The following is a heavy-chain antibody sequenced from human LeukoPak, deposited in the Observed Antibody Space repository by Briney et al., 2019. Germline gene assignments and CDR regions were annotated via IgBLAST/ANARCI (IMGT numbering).Heavy chain of an antibody. V-gene: IGHV3-13*01. D-gene: IGHD1-26*01. J-gene: IGHJ6*02. CDR2: IGIAGDT. Sequence: GGSLRLSCAASGFTFSSYDMHWVRHATGKGLEWVSAIGIAGDTDYPGSVKGRFTISGENAKNSLYLHMNSLRAGDTAVYYCARSSAATGMDVWGQGTTVTVSS. CDR3: ARSSAATGMDV. CDR1: GFTFSSYD.